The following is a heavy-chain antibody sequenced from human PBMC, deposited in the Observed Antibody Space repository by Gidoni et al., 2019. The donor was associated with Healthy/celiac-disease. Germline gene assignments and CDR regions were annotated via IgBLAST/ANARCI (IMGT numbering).Heavy chain of an antibody. CDR2: IRYDGSNK. D-gene: IGHD1-7*01. J-gene: IGHJ4*02. CDR3: AKVHGRTGTTSD. V-gene: IGHV3-30*02. CDR1: GFTFSSYG. Sequence: QVQLVESGGGVVQPGGSLRLSCASSGFTFSSYGMPWVRQAPGKGLEWVAFIRYDGSNKYYADSVKGRFTISRDNSKNTLYLQMNSLRAEDTAVYYCAKVHGRTGTTSDWGQGTLVTVSS.